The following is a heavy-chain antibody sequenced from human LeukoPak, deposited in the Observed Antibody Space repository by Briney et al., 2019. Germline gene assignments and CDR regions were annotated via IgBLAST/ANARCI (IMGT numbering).Heavy chain of an antibody. V-gene: IGHV3-30*02. CDR3: TKEGLPSGTSWSAWFDP. D-gene: IGHD3-10*01. J-gene: IGHJ5*02. CDR2: IRYDGSNK. CDR1: GFTFSSYG. Sequence: GGSLRLSCAASGFTFSSYGMHWVRQAPGKGLEWVAFIRYDGSNKYYADSVKGRFTISRDNSKNTLYLQMNSLRPEDTAVYYCTKEGLPSGTSWSAWFDPWGQGTLVTVSS.